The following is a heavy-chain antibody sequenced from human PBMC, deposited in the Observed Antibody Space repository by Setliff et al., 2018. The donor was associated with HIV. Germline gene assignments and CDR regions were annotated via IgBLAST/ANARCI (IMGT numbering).Heavy chain of an antibody. CDR3: ARAYPTTYYYGMDV. CDR1: GYTFTSYG. J-gene: IGHJ6*02. V-gene: IGHV7-4-1*01. CDR2: INTKTGNP. Sequence: GASVKVSCKASGYTFTSYGMNWVRQAPGQGLEWMGWINTKTGNPTYAQGFTGRFFFSLDTSVSTAYLQICSLKAEDTAVYYCARAYPTTYYYGMDVWGQGTTVTVSS.